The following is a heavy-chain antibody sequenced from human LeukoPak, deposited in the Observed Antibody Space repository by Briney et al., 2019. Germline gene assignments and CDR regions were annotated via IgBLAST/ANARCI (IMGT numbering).Heavy chain of an antibody. CDR2: INSDGSGT. CDR1: GFTFSSYW. D-gene: IGHD3-10*01. J-gene: IGHJ4*02. CDR3: AGRSGSYYSLNY. Sequence: GGSLRLSCAAAGFTFSSYWMHWVRQAPRKGLVWVSRINSDGSGTSYADSVKGRFTISRDNAKNTLYLQMNSLRAEDTAVYYCAGRSGSYYSLNYWGQGTLVTVSS. V-gene: IGHV3-74*01.